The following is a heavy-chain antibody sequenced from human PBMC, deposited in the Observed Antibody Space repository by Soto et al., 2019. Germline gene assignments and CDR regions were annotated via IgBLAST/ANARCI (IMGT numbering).Heavy chain of an antibody. CDR3: ARDPPSSNYDSSGYYPEYFQH. J-gene: IGHJ1*01. CDR1: GFTFSSYS. Sequence: PGGSLILSCAASGFTFSSYSMNWVRQAPGKGLEWVSYISSSSSTIYYADSVKGRFTISRDNAKNSLYLQMNSLRDEDTAVYYCARDPPSSNYDSSGYYPEYFQHWGQGTLVTVSS. CDR2: ISSSSSTI. D-gene: IGHD3-22*01. V-gene: IGHV3-48*02.